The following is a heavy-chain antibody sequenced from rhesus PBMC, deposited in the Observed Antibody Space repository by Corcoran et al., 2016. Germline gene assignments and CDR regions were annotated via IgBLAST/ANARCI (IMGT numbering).Heavy chain of an antibody. D-gene: IGHD6-25*01. CDR3: ARARGIAAEGDAFDF. Sequence: QVQLVQSGAEVKKPGASVKVSCKASGFTFGSYAISWVRKAPGHGFEWMGVINPLVGITNYAEKFQGRVTITAESSTRTAYMELSSLRSEDTAVYYCARARGIAAEGDAFDFWGQGLRVTVSS. CDR2: INPLVGIT. J-gene: IGHJ3*01. V-gene: IGHV1-198*02. CDR1: GFTFGSYA.